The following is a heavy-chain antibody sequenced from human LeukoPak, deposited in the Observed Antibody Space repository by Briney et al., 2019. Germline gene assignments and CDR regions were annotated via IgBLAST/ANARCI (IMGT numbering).Heavy chain of an antibody. CDR3: ARARGTVAIDY. V-gene: IGHV4-34*01. D-gene: IGHD5-12*01. Sequence: ETLSLTCAVYGGSFSGYYWRWIRRPPGKGLEWIGEINHSRSTNYNPSLKSRVTVSVDTSKNQFSLKLTSVTAADTAVYYCARARGTVAIDYWSQGTLVTVSS. CDR2: INHSRST. J-gene: IGHJ4*02. CDR1: GGSFSGYY.